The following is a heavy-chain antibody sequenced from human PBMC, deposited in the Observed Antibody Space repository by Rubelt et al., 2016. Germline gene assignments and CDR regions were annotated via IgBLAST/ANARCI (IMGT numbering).Heavy chain of an antibody. CDR3: ARFDSNFGDY. CDR1: GYSFTNYG. J-gene: IGHJ4*02. CDR2: ISVYDAKT. D-gene: IGHD4-11*01. V-gene: IGHV1-18*01. Sequence: QVRLVQSGAEVKKPGASVKVSCQTSGYSFTNYGISWVRQAPGQGLEWMGWISVYDAKTNYAQKFQGRVTMTTDTSATTGCSELRNLTSDETAMYYCARFDSNFGDYWGQGALVTVSS.